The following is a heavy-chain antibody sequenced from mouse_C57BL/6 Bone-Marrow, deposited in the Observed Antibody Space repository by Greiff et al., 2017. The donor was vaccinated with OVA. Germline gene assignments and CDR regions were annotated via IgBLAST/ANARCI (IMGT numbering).Heavy chain of an antibody. J-gene: IGHJ4*01. CDR2: IWWDDDK. Sequence: QVTLKVCGPGILQPSQTLSLTCSFSGFSLSTFGMGVGWIRPPSGQGLEWLAHIWWDDDKYYNPALKSRLTISKDTSKNQVFLKIAKVDTADTATYYCARISAFGSSLYAMDYWGQGTSVTVSS. CDR3: ARISAFGSSLYAMDY. CDR1: GFSLSTFGMG. V-gene: IGHV8-8*01. D-gene: IGHD1-1*01.